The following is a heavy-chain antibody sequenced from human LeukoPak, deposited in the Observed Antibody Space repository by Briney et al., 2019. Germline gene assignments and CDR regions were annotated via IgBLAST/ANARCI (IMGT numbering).Heavy chain of an antibody. CDR1: GFTLGDYA. D-gene: IGHD2-2*01. V-gene: IGHV3-49*04. CDR3: TRDIVVVPAAIYYYYYYGMDV. CDR2: IRSKAYGGTT. J-gene: IGHJ6*04. Sequence: GGSLRLSCTASGFTLGDYAMSWVRQAPGKGLEWVGFIRSKAYGGTTEYAASVKGRFTISRDDSKSIAYLQMNSLKTEDTAVYYCTRDIVVVPAAIYYYYYYGMDVWGKGTTVTVSS.